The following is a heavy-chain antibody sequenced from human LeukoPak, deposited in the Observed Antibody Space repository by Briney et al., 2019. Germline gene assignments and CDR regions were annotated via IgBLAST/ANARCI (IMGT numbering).Heavy chain of an antibody. CDR3: ARSPFSGDDDAFDI. V-gene: IGHV1-45*02. D-gene: IGHD5-12*01. CDR2: ITPFNGNT. Sequence: SVKVSCKASGYTFTYRYLHWVRQAPGQALEWMGWITPFNGNTNYAQQFQDRVTITRDRSRNTVYMELNSLRFEDAAMYYCARSPFSGDDDAFDIWGQGTMVTVSS. CDR1: GYTFTYRY. J-gene: IGHJ3*02.